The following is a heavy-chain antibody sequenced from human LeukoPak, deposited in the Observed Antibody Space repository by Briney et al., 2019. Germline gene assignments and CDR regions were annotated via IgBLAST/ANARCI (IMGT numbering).Heavy chain of an antibody. CDR2: INPNSGGT. CDR3: ARDRVLLWFGEGAYGMDV. V-gene: IGHV1-2*02. Sequence: ASVKVSCKASGYTFTGYYMHWVRQAPGQGLEWMGWINPNSGGTNYAQKFQGRVTMTRDTSISTAYMELSRLRSDDTAVYYCARDRVLLWFGEGAYGMDVWGQGTTVTVSS. J-gene: IGHJ6*02. D-gene: IGHD3-10*01. CDR1: GYTFTGYY.